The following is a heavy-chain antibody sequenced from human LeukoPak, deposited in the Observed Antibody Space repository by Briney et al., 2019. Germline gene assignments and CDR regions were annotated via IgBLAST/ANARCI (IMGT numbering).Heavy chain of an antibody. J-gene: IGHJ4*02. D-gene: IGHD3-10*01. Sequence: PSETLSLTCAVYGGSFSGYYWSWIRQPPGKGLEWIGEINHSGSTNYNPSLKSRVTISVDTSKNQFSLKLSSVTAADTAVYYCARTQITMVRGVIITGRRGGFDYWGQGTLVTVSS. CDR2: INHSGST. CDR1: GGSFSGYY. CDR3: ARTQITMVRGVIITGRRGGFDY. V-gene: IGHV4-34*01.